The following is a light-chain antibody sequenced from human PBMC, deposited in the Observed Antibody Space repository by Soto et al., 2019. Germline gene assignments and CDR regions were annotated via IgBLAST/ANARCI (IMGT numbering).Light chain of an antibody. CDR2: EVF. V-gene: IGLV2-8*01. CDR3: SSYAGSNILI. J-gene: IGLJ2*01. Sequence: QLVLTQPPSASGSLGQSVTISCTGTSSDVGGYNYVSWYQHHPGKAPKLMIYEVFKRPSGVPDRFSGSRSGNTASLTVSGLQAEDEAEYYCSSYAGSNILIFGGGTKLTVL. CDR1: SSDVGGYNY.